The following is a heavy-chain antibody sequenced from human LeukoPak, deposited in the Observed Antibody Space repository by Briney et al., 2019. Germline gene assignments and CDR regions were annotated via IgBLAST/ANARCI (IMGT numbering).Heavy chain of an antibody. V-gene: IGHV3-74*01. CDR3: ASGPSSTFYYTLGC. J-gene: IGHJ4*02. D-gene: IGHD3-22*01. CDR1: GFTFSSYW. CDR2: INSDGSST. Sequence: GGSLRLSCAASGFTFSSYWMHWVRQAPGKGLVWVSRINSDGSSTTYADSVKGRFTISGDNAKNTLYLQMNSLRAEDTAVYYCASGPSSTFYYTLGCWGQGTLVTVSS.